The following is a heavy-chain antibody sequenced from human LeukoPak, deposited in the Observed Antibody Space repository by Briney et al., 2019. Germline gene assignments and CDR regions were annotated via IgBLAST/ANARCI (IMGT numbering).Heavy chain of an antibody. D-gene: IGHD5-18*01. CDR1: GGSISSYY. Sequence: PSETLSLTCTVSGGSISSYYWSWIRQPPGKGLEWMGYIYYSGSTNYNPSLKSRVTISVDTSKNQFSLKLSSVTAADTAVYYCARLIQPKADYYYMDVWGKGTTVTISS. CDR2: IYYSGST. CDR3: ARLIQPKADYYYMDV. V-gene: IGHV4-59*01. J-gene: IGHJ6*03.